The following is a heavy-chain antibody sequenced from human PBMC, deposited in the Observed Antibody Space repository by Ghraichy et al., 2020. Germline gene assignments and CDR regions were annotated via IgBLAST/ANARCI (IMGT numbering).Heavy chain of an antibody. CDR2: ITSSSRTI. Sequence: GGVLRLSCVGSGFTFSSYSMNWVRQSPGKGLEWVSYITSSSRTIFYADSVKGRFTISRDNAQDSLYLQMNSLRDEDTAVYYCERASRVVRFYYYDGMDVWGQGTTVTVSS. J-gene: IGHJ6*02. CDR1: GFTFSSYS. CDR3: ERASRVVRFYYYDGMDV. D-gene: IGHD4-23*01. V-gene: IGHV3-48*02.